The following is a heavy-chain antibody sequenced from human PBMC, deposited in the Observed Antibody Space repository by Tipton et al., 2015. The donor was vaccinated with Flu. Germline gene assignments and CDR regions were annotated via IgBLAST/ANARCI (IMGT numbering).Heavy chain of an antibody. CDR1: GFTFDDYA. J-gene: IGHJ4*02. Sequence: SLRLSCAASGFTFDDYAMHWVRQAPGKGLEWVSGISWNSGSIGYADSVKGRFTISRDNAKNSLYLQMNSLRAEDTALYYCAKDVFYGDYENYFDYWGQGTLVTVSS. CDR2: ISWNSGSI. V-gene: IGHV3-9*01. CDR3: AKDVFYGDYENYFDY. D-gene: IGHD4-17*01.